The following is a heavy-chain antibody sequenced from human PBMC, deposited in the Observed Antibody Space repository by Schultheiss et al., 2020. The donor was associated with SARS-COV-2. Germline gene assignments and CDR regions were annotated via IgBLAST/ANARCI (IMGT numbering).Heavy chain of an antibody. CDR1: GYTFTSYG. CDR3: ARYIAVAGTFDY. V-gene: IGHV1-18*04. J-gene: IGHJ4*02. D-gene: IGHD6-19*01. CDR2: ISAYNGNT. Sequence: ASVKVSCKASGYTFTSYGISWVRQAPGQGLEWMGWISAYNGNTNYAQKLQGRVTMTRDTSTSTAYMELRSLRSDDTAVYYCARYIAVAGTFDYWGQGTLVTVSS.